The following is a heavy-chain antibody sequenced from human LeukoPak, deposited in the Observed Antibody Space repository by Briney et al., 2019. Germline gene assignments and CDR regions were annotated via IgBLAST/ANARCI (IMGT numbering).Heavy chain of an antibody. Sequence: SVTLSFKGSGGTFSTYAISWVRQAHGQGLEWMGRIIPILNIANYSQKFQGRGTITADKSTSNAYMELSSLRSEDTDVYYCARLPVVAATPTPPNYYFDYWGQGTLVTVSS. CDR2: IIPILNIA. V-gene: IGHV1-69*04. CDR3: ARLPVVAATPTPPNYYFDY. D-gene: IGHD2-15*01. J-gene: IGHJ4*02. CDR1: GGTFSTYA.